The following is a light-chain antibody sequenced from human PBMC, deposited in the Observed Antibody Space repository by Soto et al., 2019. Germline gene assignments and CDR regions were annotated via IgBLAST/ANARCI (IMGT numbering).Light chain of an antibody. Sequence: DIQMTQSPSSLSASVEDRVTITCRASQSITSNLNWFQQRPGAAPKLLIYAASSLQSGVPSRFSGSGSGTDFTLTIASLQAEDFATYFCQQSYSIPYTFGQGTNLEIK. CDR1: QSITSN. CDR2: AAS. V-gene: IGKV1-39*01. CDR3: QQSYSIPYT. J-gene: IGKJ2*01.